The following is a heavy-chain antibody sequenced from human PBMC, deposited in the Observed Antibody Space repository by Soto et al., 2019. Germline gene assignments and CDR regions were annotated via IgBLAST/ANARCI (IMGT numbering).Heavy chain of an antibody. Sequence: GGSLRLSCAASGFTFSSYGMHGVRQATGKALEWVAVIWYDGSNKYYADSVKGRFTISRDNSKNTLYLQMNSLRAEDTAVYYCARALQGGFVVVLAAAFDYWGQGTLVTVSS. CDR2: IWYDGSNK. D-gene: IGHD2-2*01. CDR3: ARALQGGFVVVLAAAFDY. CDR1: GFTFSSYG. J-gene: IGHJ4*02. V-gene: IGHV3-33*08.